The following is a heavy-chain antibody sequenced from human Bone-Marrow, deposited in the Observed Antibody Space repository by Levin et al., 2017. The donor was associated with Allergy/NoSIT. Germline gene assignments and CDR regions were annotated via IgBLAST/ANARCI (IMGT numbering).Heavy chain of an antibody. J-gene: IGHJ4*02. D-gene: IGHD1-14*01. Sequence: PGESLKISCVVSGFTVSNNYMSWVRQAPGKGLEWVSVIYSGGSTYYVDSVKGRLTISRDNSKNTVYLQMNSLRAEDTAVYYCARLDLITGIDYWGQGTLVTVSS. V-gene: IGHV3-66*02. CDR3: ARLDLITGIDY. CDR2: IYSGGST. CDR1: GFTVSNNY.